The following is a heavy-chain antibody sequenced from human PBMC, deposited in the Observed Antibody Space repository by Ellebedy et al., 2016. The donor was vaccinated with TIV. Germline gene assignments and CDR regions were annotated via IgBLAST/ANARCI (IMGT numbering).Heavy chain of an antibody. CDR2: ISAYNGNT. CDR3: SRGHGRLGVATHSAFDI. V-gene: IGHV1-18*01. D-gene: IGHD5-12*01. J-gene: IGHJ3*02. Sequence: AASVKVSCKASGYTFTSYGISWVRQAPGQGLEWMGWISAYNGNTNYAQKLQGRVTMTTDTYTRTAYMQLRSLRSDDTAVDYCSRGHGRLGVATHSAFDIWGQGTMVTVSS. CDR1: GYTFTSYG.